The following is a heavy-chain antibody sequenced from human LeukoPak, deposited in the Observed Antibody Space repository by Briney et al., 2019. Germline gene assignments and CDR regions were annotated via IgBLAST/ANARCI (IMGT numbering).Heavy chain of an antibody. CDR1: GGTFSSYA. CDR3: ARDGAPVVSPEDPNYYYYGMDV. V-gene: IGHV1-69*04. Sequence: ASVKVSCKASGGTFSSYAISWVRQAPGQGLEWMGRIIPILGIANYAQKFQGRVTITADKSTSTAYMELSSLRSEDTALYYCARDGAPVVSPEDPNYYYYGMDVWGQGTTVTVSS. CDR2: IIPILGIA. D-gene: IGHD2-15*01. J-gene: IGHJ6*02.